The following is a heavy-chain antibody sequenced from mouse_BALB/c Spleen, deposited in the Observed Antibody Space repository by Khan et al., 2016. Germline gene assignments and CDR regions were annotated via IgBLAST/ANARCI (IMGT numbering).Heavy chain of an antibody. J-gene: IGHJ1*01. D-gene: IGHD1-2*01. CDR3: ARKGITTARYFDV. CDR1: GYTFSSYW. Sequence: QVQLQQSGAELMKPGASVKISCKATGYTFSSYWIEWVKQRPGHGLEWIGEILPGSGSTNYNEKFKGKATFTADTSSNTAYMQLSSLTSEDSAVXYCARKGITTARYFDVWGAGTTVTVSS. CDR2: ILPGSGST. V-gene: IGHV1-9*01.